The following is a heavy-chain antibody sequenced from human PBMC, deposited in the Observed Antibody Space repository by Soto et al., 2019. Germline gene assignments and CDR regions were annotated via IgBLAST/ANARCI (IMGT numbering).Heavy chain of an antibody. D-gene: IGHD2-2*01. CDR3: AKDRHCSTSSCFHDY. Sequence: CTVSGGSISSGGYYWSWIRQHPGKGLEWIGYIYYSGSTYYNPSLKSRVTISVDTSKNQFSLKLSSVTAADTAVYYCAKDRHCSTSSCFHDYWGQGTLVTVSS. CDR2: IYYSGST. J-gene: IGHJ4*02. V-gene: IGHV4-31*03. CDR1: GGSISSGGYY.